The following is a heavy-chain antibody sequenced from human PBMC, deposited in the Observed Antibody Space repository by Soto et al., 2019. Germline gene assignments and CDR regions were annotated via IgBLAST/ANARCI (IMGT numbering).Heavy chain of an antibody. J-gene: IGHJ6*02. Sequence: GGSLRLSCTASGFTFVDYAMSWFRQAPGKGLEWVGFIRSKAYGGTTEYAASVKGRFTISRDDSKSIAYLQMNSLKTEDTAVYYCTRANRITIFGVVTPYYYYYGMDVWGQGTTVTVSS. CDR2: IRSKAYGGTT. V-gene: IGHV3-49*03. CDR3: TRANRITIFGVVTPYYYYYGMDV. CDR1: GFTFVDYA. D-gene: IGHD3-3*01.